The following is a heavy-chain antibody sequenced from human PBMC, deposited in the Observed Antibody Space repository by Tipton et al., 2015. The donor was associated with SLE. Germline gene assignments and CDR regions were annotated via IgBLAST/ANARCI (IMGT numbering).Heavy chain of an antibody. V-gene: IGHV4-59*01. CDR1: GASISSYY. Sequence: TLSLTCTVSGASISSYYWSWIRQPPGKRLGWIGYIYYSGSTDYNPSLKSRVTISVDTSKNQFSLKLSSVTAADTAVYYCARGVYGDHFDYWGQGTLVTVSS. CDR2: IYYSGST. CDR3: ARGVYGDHFDY. J-gene: IGHJ4*02. D-gene: IGHD4-17*01.